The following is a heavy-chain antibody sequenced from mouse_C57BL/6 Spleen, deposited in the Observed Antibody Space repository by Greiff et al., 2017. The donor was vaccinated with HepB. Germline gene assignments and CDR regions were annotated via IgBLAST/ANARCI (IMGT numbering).Heavy chain of an antibody. CDR2: IYPRSGNT. V-gene: IGHV1-81*01. CDR1: GYTFTSYG. Sequence: VKLQESGAELARPGASVKLSCKASGYTFTSYGISWVKQRTGQGLEWIGEIYPRSGNTYYNEKFKGKATLTADKSSSTAYMELRSLTSEDSAVYFCARSDEAYAMDYWGQGTSVTVSS. CDR3: ARSDEAYAMDY. J-gene: IGHJ4*01.